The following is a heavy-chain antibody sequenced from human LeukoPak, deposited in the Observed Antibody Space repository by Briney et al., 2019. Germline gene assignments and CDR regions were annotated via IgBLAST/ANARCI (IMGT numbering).Heavy chain of an antibody. Sequence: SETLSLTCTVSGGSISSYYWSWIRQPPGKGLEWIGYIYYSGSTNYNPSLKSRVTISVDTSKNQFSLKLSSVTAADTAVYYCARGFEYSSSLGGNWFDPWGQGTQVTVSS. J-gene: IGHJ5*02. D-gene: IGHD6-6*01. CDR3: ARGFEYSSSLGGNWFDP. V-gene: IGHV4-59*01. CDR2: IYYSGST. CDR1: GGSISSYY.